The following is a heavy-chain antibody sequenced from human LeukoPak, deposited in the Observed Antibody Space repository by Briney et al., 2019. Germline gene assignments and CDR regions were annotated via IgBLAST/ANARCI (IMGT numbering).Heavy chain of an antibody. CDR1: DGSISSSSYY. CDR3: ARGWMATISAFDI. CDR2: IYYSGST. D-gene: IGHD5-24*01. V-gene: IGHV4-39*07. J-gene: IGHJ3*02. Sequence: PSETLSLTCTVSDGSISSSSYYWGWIRRPPGRGLEWIGSIYYSGSTYYNPSLKSRVTISGDTSKNQFSLSLSSVTAADTAVYYCARGWMATISAFDIWGQGTMVTVSS.